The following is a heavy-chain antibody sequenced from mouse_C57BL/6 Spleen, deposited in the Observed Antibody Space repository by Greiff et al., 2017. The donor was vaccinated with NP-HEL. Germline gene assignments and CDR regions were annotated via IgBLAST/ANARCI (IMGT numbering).Heavy chain of an antibody. J-gene: IGHJ4*01. D-gene: IGHD2-3*01. CDR2: ISSGGDYI. CDR1: GFTFSSYA. CDR3: TRDGYGNAMGS. Sequence: EVKLMESGEGLVKPGGSLKLSCAASGFTFSSYAMSWVRQTPEKRLEWVAYISSGGDYIYYADTVKGRFTISRDNARNTLYLQMSSLKSEDTAMYYCTRDGYGNAMGSWGQGTSVTVSS. V-gene: IGHV5-9-1*02.